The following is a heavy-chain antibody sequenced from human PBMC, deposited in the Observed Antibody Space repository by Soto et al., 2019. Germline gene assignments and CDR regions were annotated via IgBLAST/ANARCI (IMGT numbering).Heavy chain of an antibody. V-gene: IGHV4-34*01. CDR1: GGSFSGYY. D-gene: IGHD5-12*01. CDR3: ARYSGYDRPFDY. CDR2: INHSGST. J-gene: IGHJ4*02. Sequence: SSETLSLTCAVYGGSFSGYYWSWIRQPPGKGLEWIGEINHSGSTNYNPSLKSRVTISVDTSKNQFSLKLSSVTAADTAVYYCARYSGYDRPFDYWGQGTLVTVSS.